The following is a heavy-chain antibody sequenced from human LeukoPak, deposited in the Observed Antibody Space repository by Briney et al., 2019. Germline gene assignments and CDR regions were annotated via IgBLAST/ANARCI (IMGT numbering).Heavy chain of an antibody. Sequence: GGSLRLSCAASGFTFSSYAMSWVRQAPGKGLEWVSAISGSGGSTYYADSVKGRFTISRDNSKNTLYLQMNSLRAEDTAVYYCAKVTGYCSGGSCYYYYYDMDVWGKGTTVTVSS. CDR3: AKVTGYCSGGSCYYYYYDMDV. CDR2: ISGSGGST. J-gene: IGHJ6*03. CDR1: GFTFSSYA. D-gene: IGHD2-15*01. V-gene: IGHV3-23*01.